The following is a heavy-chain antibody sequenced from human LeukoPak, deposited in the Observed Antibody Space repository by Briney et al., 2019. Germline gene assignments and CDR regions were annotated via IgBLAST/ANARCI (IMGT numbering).Heavy chain of an antibody. CDR3: ARRAANWIDRPFDY. V-gene: IGHV1-2*02. Sequence: ASVKVSCKASGYTFTDYYMHWVRQAPGQGLERMGWINPNSGGTNYAQKFQGRVTMTRDTSISTAYMELSRLRSEDTAVYYCARRAANWIDRPFDYWGQGTLVPVSS. CDR2: INPNSGGT. CDR1: GYTFTDYY. J-gene: IGHJ4*02. D-gene: IGHD1-1*01.